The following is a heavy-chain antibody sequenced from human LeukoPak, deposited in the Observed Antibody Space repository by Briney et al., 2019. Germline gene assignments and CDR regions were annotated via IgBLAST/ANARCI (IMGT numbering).Heavy chain of an antibody. D-gene: IGHD2-2*01. CDR2: IYYSGST. Sequence: SETLSLTCTVSGGSISSGGYYWSWIRQHPGKGLEWIGYIYYSGSTYYNPSLKSRVTISVDTSKNQFSLKLSSVTAADTAVYYCARGSFVVVPAVNFDYWGQGTLVTVSS. CDR1: GGSISSGGYY. V-gene: IGHV4-31*03. CDR3: ARGSFVVVPAVNFDY. J-gene: IGHJ4*02.